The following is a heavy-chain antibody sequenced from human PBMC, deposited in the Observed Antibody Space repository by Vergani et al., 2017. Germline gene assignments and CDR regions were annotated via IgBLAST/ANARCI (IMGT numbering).Heavy chain of an antibody. CDR1: GFTFSSYS. CDR2: ISSSSSYI. V-gene: IGHV3-21*01. Sequence: EVQLVESGGGLVKPGGSLRLSCAASGFTFSSYSMNWVRQAPGKGLEWVSSISSSSSYIYYADSVKGRLTISRDNAKNSLYLQMNSLRAEDTAVYYCARDFFAIDNPQGYYYYGMDVWGQGTTVTVSS. J-gene: IGHJ6*02. D-gene: IGHD2/OR15-2a*01. CDR3: ARDFFAIDNPQGYYYYGMDV.